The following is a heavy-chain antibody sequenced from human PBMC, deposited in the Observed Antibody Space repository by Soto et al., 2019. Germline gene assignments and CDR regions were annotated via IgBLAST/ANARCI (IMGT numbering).Heavy chain of an antibody. CDR3: ARGGSKDWQVAFDI. CDR2: INHSGSN. D-gene: IGHD1-26*01. V-gene: IGHV4-34*01. CDR1: GGSFSTYY. J-gene: IGHJ3*02. Sequence: QLQQWGAGLLKPSETLSLTCVVSGGSFSTYYYNWIRQSPGKGLEWIGEINHSGSNNYSPSLKSRFTMSLDTSKNHFSLKLTSVTAADTAVYYCARGGSKDWQVAFDIWGQGTMVTFSS.